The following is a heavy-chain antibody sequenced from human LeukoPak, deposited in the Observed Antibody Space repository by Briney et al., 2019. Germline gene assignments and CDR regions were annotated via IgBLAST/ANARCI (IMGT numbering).Heavy chain of an antibody. CDR2: IIGYNGNT. J-gene: IGHJ6*03. D-gene: IGHD5-12*01. Sequence: ASVKVSCKSSGYTFTSYGISWVRRAPGQGREWMGWIIGYNGNTDYAQKLQGRVTMTTDTSTSTAYMELRSLRSDDTAVYYCARDAGYSAYDYYYYMDVWGKGTMVTVSS. V-gene: IGHV1-18*01. CDR3: ARDAGYSAYDYYYYMDV. CDR1: GYTFTSYG.